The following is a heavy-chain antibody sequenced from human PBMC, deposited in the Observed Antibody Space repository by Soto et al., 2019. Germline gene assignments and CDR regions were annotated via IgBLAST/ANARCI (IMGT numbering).Heavy chain of an antibody. Sequence: ASVKVSCKSAGYTFSIYDFNWVRRATGQGLEWMGWMNPNTGNTGYAQKFQGRVTMTRDTSISTAYMELSSLRSEDTAVYYCARQWELSGYYYGMDVWGQGTTVTVSS. V-gene: IGHV1-8*01. J-gene: IGHJ6*02. CDR2: MNPNTGNT. CDR1: GYTFSIYD. CDR3: ARQWELSGYYYGMDV. D-gene: IGHD1-26*01.